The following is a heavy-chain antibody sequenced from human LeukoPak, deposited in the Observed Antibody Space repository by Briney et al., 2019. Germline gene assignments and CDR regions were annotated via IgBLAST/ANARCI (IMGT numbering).Heavy chain of an antibody. J-gene: IGHJ3*02. Sequence: SETLSLTCTVSGGSISSYYWSWIRQPPGKGLEWIGYIYYSGSTNYNPSLKSRVTISVDTSENQFSLKLSSVTAADTAVYYCARHQPNDYGDADDAFDIWGQGTMATVSS. D-gene: IGHD4-17*01. CDR3: ARHQPNDYGDADDAFDI. CDR2: IYYSGST. CDR1: GGSISSYY. V-gene: IGHV4-59*01.